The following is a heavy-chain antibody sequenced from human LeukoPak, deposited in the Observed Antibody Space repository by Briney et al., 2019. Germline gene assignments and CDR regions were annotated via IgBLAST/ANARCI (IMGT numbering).Heavy chain of an antibody. CDR1: RFTFSNYE. Sequence: GGSLRLSCAASRFTFSNYEMNWVRQAPGKGLEWVSYISSSGSTIYYADSVKGRFTISRDNAKNSLYLQMNSLRAEDTALYYCARDGGYSSSPPNYWGQGTLVTVSS. CDR3: ARDGGYSSSPPNY. J-gene: IGHJ4*02. D-gene: IGHD6-13*01. V-gene: IGHV3-48*03. CDR2: ISSSGSTI.